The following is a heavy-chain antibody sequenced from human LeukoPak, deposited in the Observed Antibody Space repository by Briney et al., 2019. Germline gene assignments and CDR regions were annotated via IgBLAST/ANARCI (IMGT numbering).Heavy chain of an antibody. J-gene: IGHJ4*02. V-gene: IGHV5-51*01. D-gene: IGHD2-15*01. CDR3: ARRYCSGSSCYLFDY. Sequence: GESLKISCKGSGYSFINYWIGWVRQMPGKGLEWMGIIHPRDSDIRYSPSFQGQVTISADKSISTAYLQWSSLKASDTAMYYCARRYCSGSSCYLFDYWGQGTLVTVSS. CDR1: GYSFINYW. CDR2: IHPRDSDI.